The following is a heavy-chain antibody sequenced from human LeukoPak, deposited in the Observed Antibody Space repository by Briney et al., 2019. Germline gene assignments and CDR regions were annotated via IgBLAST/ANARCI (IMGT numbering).Heavy chain of an antibody. V-gene: IGHV3-30*18. CDR1: GFTFSSYA. J-gene: IGHJ4*02. D-gene: IGHD3-10*01. Sequence: GGSLRLSCAASGFTFSSYAMSWVRQAPGKGLEWVALITYDGYYKYYADSVKGRFTISSDNSKNTLYLHMNSLRPEDTAVYYCAKDRSAVVRASPMDYWGQGTLVIVSS. CDR3: AKDRSAVVRASPMDY. CDR2: ITYDGYYK.